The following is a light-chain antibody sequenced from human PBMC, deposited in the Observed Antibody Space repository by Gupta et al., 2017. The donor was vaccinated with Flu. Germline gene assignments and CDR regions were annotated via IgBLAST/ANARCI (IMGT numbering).Light chain of an antibody. Sequence: QSVLTQPPSASGTPGQRVTISCSGSSSNNGSNTVNWYQQLPGTAPKLLIYSNNQRPSGVPDRFSGSKSGTSASLAISGLQSEDEADYYCAAWDDSLFGVFGGGTKLTVL. CDR2: SNN. J-gene: IGLJ3*02. CDR1: SSNNGSNT. CDR3: AAWDDSLFGV. V-gene: IGLV1-44*01.